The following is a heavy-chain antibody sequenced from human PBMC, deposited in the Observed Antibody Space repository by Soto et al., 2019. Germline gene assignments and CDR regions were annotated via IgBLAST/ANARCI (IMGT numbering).Heavy chain of an antibody. CDR2: IDPDGSQK. Sequence: EVQLVDSGGDLVQPGGSLRLSCAASGFTFSTYWMSWVLQAPGKGLEWVANIDPDGSQKYYVDSVKGRFTITRDSAKNTMYRKMKILRTVYTAVYYFAREMRPSGDYGYWGQRTLVTVSS. V-gene: IGHV3-7*03. CDR3: AREMRPSGDYGY. J-gene: IGHJ4*02. D-gene: IGHD4-17*01. CDR1: GFTFSTYW.